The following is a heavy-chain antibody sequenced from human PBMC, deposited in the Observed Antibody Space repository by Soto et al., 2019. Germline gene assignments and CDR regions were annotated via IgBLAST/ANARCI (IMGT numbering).Heavy chain of an antibody. CDR3: VTHYIAILDY. D-gene: IGHD2-21*01. V-gene: IGHV3-23*01. CDR2: ISSGGGIT. J-gene: IGHJ4*02. CDR1: GFTFTTYD. Sequence: DVQLLESGGGLVQPGWSLRLSCAASGFTFTTYDMSWVRQAPGKGLEWVSAISSGGGITVYAYSAKGRFTISRDNSKNTLYLQMNSLRAEDTAVYYCVTHYIAILDYWGQGTLVTVSS.